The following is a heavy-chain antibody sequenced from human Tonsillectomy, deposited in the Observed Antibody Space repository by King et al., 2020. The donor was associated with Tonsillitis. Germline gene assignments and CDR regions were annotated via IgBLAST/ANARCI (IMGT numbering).Heavy chain of an antibody. J-gene: IGHJ4*02. CDR3: ARGSGWAYYFDY. D-gene: IGHD6-19*01. Sequence: QLQESGPGLVKPSQTLSLTCTVSGGSISSGSYYWSWIRQPAGKGLEWIGRIYTSGSTNYNPPLKSRVTISVETSKNQFSLKLSSVTAADTAVYYCARGSGWAYYFDYWGQGTLVTVSS. CDR1: GGSISSGSYY. V-gene: IGHV4-61*02. CDR2: IYTSGST.